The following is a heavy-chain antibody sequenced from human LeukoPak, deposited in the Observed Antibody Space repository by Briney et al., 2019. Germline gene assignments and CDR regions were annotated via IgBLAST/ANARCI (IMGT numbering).Heavy chain of an antibody. CDR2: IDHSGST. J-gene: IGHJ4*02. D-gene: IGHD4-17*01. Sequence: SETLSLTCAVYGGSFSGYYWSWIRQPPGKGLEWIGEIDHSGSTNYNPSLKSRVTISVDTSKNQFSLKLSSVTAADTAVYYCARGPVTTGSFDYWGQGTLVTVSS. V-gene: IGHV4-34*01. CDR1: GGSFSGYY. CDR3: ARGPVTTGSFDY.